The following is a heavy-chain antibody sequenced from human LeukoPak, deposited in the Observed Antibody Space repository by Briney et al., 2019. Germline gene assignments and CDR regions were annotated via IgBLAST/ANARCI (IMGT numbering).Heavy chain of an antibody. D-gene: IGHD6-13*01. CDR1: GDSISISSYY. Sequence: QPSETLSLTCTVSGDSISISSYYWSWIRQPPGKGLEWIGYIYYSGSTNYNPSLKSRVTISVDTSENQLSLKLSSVTAADTALYYCARAHTSSWYMDYWGQGTLVTVSS. V-gene: IGHV4-61*01. CDR2: IYYSGST. J-gene: IGHJ4*02. CDR3: ARAHTSSWYMDY.